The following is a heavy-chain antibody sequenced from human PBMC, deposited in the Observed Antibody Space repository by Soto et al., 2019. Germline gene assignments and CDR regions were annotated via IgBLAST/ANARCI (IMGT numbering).Heavy chain of an antibody. CDR3: ARGSSGWFFDY. CDR2: IYYSGST. V-gene: IGHV4-59*01. Sequence: SETVSLTCTVSGGSISSYYWSWIRQPPGKGLEWIGYIYYSGSTNYNPSLKSRVTISVDTSKNQFSLKLSSVTAADTAVYYCARGSSGWFFDYWGQGTLVTVSS. J-gene: IGHJ4*02. D-gene: IGHD6-19*01. CDR1: GGSISSYY.